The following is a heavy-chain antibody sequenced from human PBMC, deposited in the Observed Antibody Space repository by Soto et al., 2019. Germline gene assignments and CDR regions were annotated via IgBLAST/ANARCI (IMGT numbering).Heavy chain of an antibody. D-gene: IGHD2-21*01. J-gene: IGHJ6*03. CDR3: ARDRGPRPINYMDV. Sequence: SETLSLTCTVSGGSISSYYWSWIRQPPGKGLEWIGYIYYSGSTNYNPSLKSRVTISVDTSKNQFSLKLSSVTAADTAVYYCARDRGPRPINYMDVWGKGTTVTVSS. CDR2: IYYSGST. V-gene: IGHV4-59*01. CDR1: GGSISSYY.